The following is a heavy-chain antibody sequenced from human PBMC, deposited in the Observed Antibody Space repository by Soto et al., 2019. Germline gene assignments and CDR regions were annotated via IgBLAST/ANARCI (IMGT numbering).Heavy chain of an antibody. D-gene: IGHD4-17*01. CDR1: GFSLSNARMG. J-gene: IGHJ4*02. CDR3: ARIQGGDYFNCYFDY. CDR2: IFSNDEK. Sequence: SGPTLVNPTETLTLTCTVSGFSLSNARMGVSWIRQPPGKALEWLAHIFSNDEKSYSTSLKSRLTISKDTSKSQVVLTMTNMDPVDTATYYCARIQGGDYFNCYFDYWGQGTLVTVSS. V-gene: IGHV2-26*01.